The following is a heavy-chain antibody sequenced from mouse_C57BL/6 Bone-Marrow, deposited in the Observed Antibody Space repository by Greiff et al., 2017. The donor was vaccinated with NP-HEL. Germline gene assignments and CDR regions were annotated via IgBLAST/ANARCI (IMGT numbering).Heavy chain of an antibody. D-gene: IGHD1-1*01. CDR3: AREALYGSSFWFAY. V-gene: IGHV1-19*01. J-gene: IGHJ3*01. Sequence: DVKLQESGPVLVKPGASVKMSCKASGYTFTDYYMNWVKQSHGKSLEWIGVINPYNGGTSYNQKFKGKATLTVDKSSSTAYMQLSSLTSEDSAVYFCAREALYGSSFWFAYWGQGTLVTVSA. CDR1: GYTFTDYY. CDR2: INPYNGGT.